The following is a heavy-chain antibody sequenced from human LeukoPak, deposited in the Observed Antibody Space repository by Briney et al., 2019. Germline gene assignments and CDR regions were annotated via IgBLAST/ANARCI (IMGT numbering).Heavy chain of an antibody. CDR3: ARNSYCSSTSCYDEHFDY. CDR2: INSDGSST. Sequence: GGSLRLSCAASGFTFSSYWMHWVRQAPGKGLVWVSRINSDGSSTSYADSVKGRFTISRDNAKNTLYLQMNSLRAEDTAVYYCARNSYCSSTSCYDEHFDYWGQGTLVTVS. J-gene: IGHJ4*02. CDR1: GFTFSSYW. V-gene: IGHV3-74*01. D-gene: IGHD2-2*01.